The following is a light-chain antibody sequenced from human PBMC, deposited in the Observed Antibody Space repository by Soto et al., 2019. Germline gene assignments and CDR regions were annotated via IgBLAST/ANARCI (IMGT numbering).Light chain of an antibody. CDR3: QQSYSTPPT. Sequence: DIQMTQSPSSLSASVGDRVIITCRASQSVSTYLNWYQQKPGKAPKVLIYAASSLQSGVPSRFSGSGSGTDFTLTICSLQPEDFATYYCQQSYSTPPTFGGGTKVEIK. CDR2: AAS. J-gene: IGKJ4*01. CDR1: QSVSTY. V-gene: IGKV1-39*01.